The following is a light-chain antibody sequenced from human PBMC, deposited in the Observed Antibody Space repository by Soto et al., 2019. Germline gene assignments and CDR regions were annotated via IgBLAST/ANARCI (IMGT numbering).Light chain of an antibody. J-gene: IGKJ1*01. Sequence: EILLTQSPGTLSLSPGERATLSCRASQSGSSSYLAWYQQKPGQAPRLLIFGASSRATGIPDRFSGSGSGTDFTLTISRLEPEDFAVYYCQQYGSSPQTFGPGTK. V-gene: IGKV3-20*01. CDR1: QSGSSSY. CDR2: GAS. CDR3: QQYGSSPQT.